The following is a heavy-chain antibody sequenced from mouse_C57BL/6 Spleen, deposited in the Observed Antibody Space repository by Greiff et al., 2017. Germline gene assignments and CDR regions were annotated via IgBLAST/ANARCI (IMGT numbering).Heavy chain of an antibody. D-gene: IGHD1-1*01. CDR2: IYPGDGDT. V-gene: IGHV1-82*01. J-gene: IGHJ4*01. Sequence: QVQLKQSGPELVKPGASVKISCKASGYAFSSSWMNWVKQRPGKGLEWIGRIYPGDGDTNYNGKFKGKATLTADKSSSTAYMQLSSLTSEDSAVYFCAREYYGTSMDYWGQGTSVTVSS. CDR1: GYAFSSSW. CDR3: AREYYGTSMDY.